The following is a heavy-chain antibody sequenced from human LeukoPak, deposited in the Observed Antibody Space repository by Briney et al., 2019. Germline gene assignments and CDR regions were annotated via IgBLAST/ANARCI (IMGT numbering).Heavy chain of an antibody. J-gene: IGHJ4*02. CDR3: ARGPKHSGYYFDY. CDR1: GGSFSGYY. CDR2: ISHSGST. V-gene: IGHV4-34*01. D-gene: IGHD1-14*01. Sequence: SETLSLTCAVYGGSFSGYYWSWIRQPPGKGLEWIGEISHSGSTNYNPSLKSRVTISVDTSKNQFSLKLSSVTAADTAVYYCARGPKHSGYYFDYWGQGTLVTVSS.